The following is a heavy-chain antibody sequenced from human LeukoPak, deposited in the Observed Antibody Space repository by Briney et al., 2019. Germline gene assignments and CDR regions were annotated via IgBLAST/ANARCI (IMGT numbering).Heavy chain of an antibody. J-gene: IGHJ4*02. CDR1: EFTFSAYW. Sequence: GGSLRLSCAASEFTFSAYWMHWVRQAPGKGLVWVSRIRGDGGMTNYADSVKGRFTISRDNAKNTLYLQMNSLRVEDTAVYYCARGRPHGNDYWGQGTLVTVSS. D-gene: IGHD4-23*01. CDR3: ARGRPHGNDY. V-gene: IGHV3-74*01. CDR2: IRGDGGMT.